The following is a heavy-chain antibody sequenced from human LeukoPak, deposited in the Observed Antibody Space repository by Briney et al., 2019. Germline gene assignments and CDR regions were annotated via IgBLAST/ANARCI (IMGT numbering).Heavy chain of an antibody. J-gene: IGHJ4*02. Sequence: TSETLSLTCTVSGGSISSSSYYWGWIRQPPGKGLEWIGSIYYSGSTYYNPSLKSRVTISVDTSKNQLSLKLSSVTAADTAVYYCARDPYSSGWYGVGGFDYWGQGTLVTVSS. D-gene: IGHD6-19*01. CDR1: GGSISSSSYY. CDR3: ARDPYSSGWYGVGGFDY. CDR2: IYYSGST. V-gene: IGHV4-39*07.